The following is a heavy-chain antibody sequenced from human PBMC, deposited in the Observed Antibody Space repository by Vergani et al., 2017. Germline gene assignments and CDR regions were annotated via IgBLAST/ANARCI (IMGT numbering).Heavy chain of an antibody. V-gene: IGHV3-7*01. CDR1: GFTFSSYW. CDR3: ARDMRDYYDSSGHYYYYYGMDV. J-gene: IGHJ6*02. D-gene: IGHD3-22*01. Sequence: EVQLVESGGDLVQPGGSLRLSCAASGFTFSSYWMTWVRQAPGKGLEWVANIKQDGNEKYYVDSVKGRFTISGDNARNSLYLQMNSLRAEDTAVYYCARDMRDYYDSSGHYYYYYGMDVWGLGTTVTVSS. CDR2: IKQDGNEK.